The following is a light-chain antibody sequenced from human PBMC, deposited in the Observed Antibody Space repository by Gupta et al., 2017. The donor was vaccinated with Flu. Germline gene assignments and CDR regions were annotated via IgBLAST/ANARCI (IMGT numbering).Light chain of an antibody. CDR1: SSDVGGYDY. V-gene: IGLV2-11*01. Sequence: QSAPTQPRSVSGSPGQSVTISCTGTSSDVGGYDYVYWYQQHAGKAHKLMIYDVSKRPAGVPDRFSGSKSGNTASLTISGHQDEDEADYYSCSYAGSYTWVFGGGTKLTVL. CDR2: DVS. CDR3: CSYAGSYTWV. J-gene: IGLJ3*02.